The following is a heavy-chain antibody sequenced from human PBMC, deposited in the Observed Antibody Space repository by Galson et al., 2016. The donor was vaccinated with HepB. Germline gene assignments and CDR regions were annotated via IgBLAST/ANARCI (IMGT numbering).Heavy chain of an antibody. J-gene: IGHJ4*01. CDR2: IHHSGTT. D-gene: IGHD6-19*01. CDR3: ARHWGKDDGWSED. V-gene: IGHV4-38-2*02. Sequence: SDTLSLTCSVSGYSIRSGYHWGWIRQPPGKGLEWIGIIHHSGTTYYSPVLESRVTISVDTSSNQFFLNLRSVTAADTAVYYCARHWGKDDGWSEDWGQGTLVIVSS. CDR1: GYSIRSGYH.